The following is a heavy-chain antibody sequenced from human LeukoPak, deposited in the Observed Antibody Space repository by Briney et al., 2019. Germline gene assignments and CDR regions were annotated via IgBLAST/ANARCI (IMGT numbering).Heavy chain of an antibody. V-gene: IGHV4-31*03. CDR3: ARLFHPALSGNYPFDY. Sequence: SETLSLTCTVSGGSISSGGYYWSWIRQHPGKGLEWIGYIYYSGSTYYNPSLKSRVTISVDTSKNQFSLKLNSVTAADTAMYYCARLFHPALSGNYPFDYWGQGTLVTVSS. CDR1: GGSISSGGYY. J-gene: IGHJ4*02. CDR2: IYYSGST. D-gene: IGHD1-26*01.